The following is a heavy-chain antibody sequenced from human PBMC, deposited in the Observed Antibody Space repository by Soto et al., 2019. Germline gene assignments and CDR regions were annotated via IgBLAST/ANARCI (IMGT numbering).Heavy chain of an antibody. V-gene: IGHV1-3*01. CDR1: GYTFTTYA. D-gene: IGHD1-26*01. Sequence: ASVKVSCKASGYTFTTYAIHWVRQAPGQSLEWMGWINADNGNTYYSQKMQARVTITRDTSASTAYMELSRLRSDDTAVYYCARDIVLATSDFHYYYGIDVWGQGTTVTVSS. CDR2: INADNGNT. CDR3: ARDIVLATSDFHYYYGIDV. J-gene: IGHJ6*02.